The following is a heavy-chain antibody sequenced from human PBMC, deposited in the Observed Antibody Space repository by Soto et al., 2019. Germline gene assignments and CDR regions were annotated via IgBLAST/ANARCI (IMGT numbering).Heavy chain of an antibody. CDR3: AKDQMTTVTTFDY. Sequence: EVLLLESGGGLVQPGGSLRLSCAASGFTFSTYAMSWVRQAPGKGLEWVSAIGGGGGFTDYADSVKGRFTISRDNSRDTLYLQMDSLRAEDTAVYYCAKDQMTTVTTFDYWGQGTLVTVSS. V-gene: IGHV3-23*01. CDR1: GFTFSTYA. J-gene: IGHJ4*02. D-gene: IGHD4-17*01. CDR2: IGGGGGFT.